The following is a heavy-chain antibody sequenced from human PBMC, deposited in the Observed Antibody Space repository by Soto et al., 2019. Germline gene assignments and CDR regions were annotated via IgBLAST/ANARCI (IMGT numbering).Heavy chain of an antibody. D-gene: IGHD3-10*01. J-gene: IGHJ6*02. V-gene: IGHV1-18*01. CDR3: ARDRPVLWFGEPRPPLLGMDV. CDR1: GYTFTSYG. Sequence: QVQLVQSGAEVKKPGASVKVSCKASGYTFTSYGISWVRQAPGQGLEWMGWISAYNGNTNYAQKLQGRVTMTTDTSTSTAYMELRSLRSDDTAVYYCARDRPVLWFGEPRPPLLGMDVWGQGTTVTVSS. CDR2: ISAYNGNT.